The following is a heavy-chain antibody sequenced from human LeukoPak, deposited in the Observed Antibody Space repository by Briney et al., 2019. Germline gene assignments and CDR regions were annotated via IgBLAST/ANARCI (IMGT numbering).Heavy chain of an antibody. CDR3: AGSSGYYSH. D-gene: IGHD3-22*01. CDR1: GGSFSGYY. V-gene: IGHV4-34*01. J-gene: IGHJ4*02. Sequence: PSETLSLTCAVYGGSFSGYYWSWIRQPPGKGLEWIGEINHSGSTNYNPSLKSRVTISVDTSKNQFSLKLSPVTAADTAVYYCAGSSGYYSHWGQGTLVTVSS. CDR2: INHSGST.